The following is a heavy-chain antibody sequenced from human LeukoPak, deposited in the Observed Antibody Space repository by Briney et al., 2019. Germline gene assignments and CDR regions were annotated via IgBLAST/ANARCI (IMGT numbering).Heavy chain of an antibody. CDR3: ARSKRGSDYPIDY. CDR1: GFTFADHA. V-gene: IGHV3-74*03. Sequence: GGSLRLSCVASGFTFADHAVSWVRQAPGKGLVWVSRINSDGSSTTYADSVKGRFTISRDNAKNTLYLQMNSLRAEDTAVYYCARSKRGSDYPIDYWGQGTMVTVSS. J-gene: IGHJ4*02. CDR2: INSDGSST. D-gene: IGHD3-16*01.